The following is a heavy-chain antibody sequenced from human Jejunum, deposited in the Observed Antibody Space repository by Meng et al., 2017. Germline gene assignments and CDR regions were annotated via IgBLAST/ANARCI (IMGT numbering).Heavy chain of an antibody. D-gene: IGHD5-18*01. CDR2: IDSSSNYI. V-gene: IGHV3-21*06. Sequence: GESLKISCAASVFTFSIYSMNWVRQAPGEGLQWVSYIDSSSNYIYYADSVKGRFTVSRDNAKNSLYLQMNSLRAEDTAVYYCVRDSPGEYNYGHTFDYWGQGTLVTVSS. J-gene: IGHJ4*02. CDR1: VFTFSIYS. CDR3: VRDSPGEYNYGHTFDY.